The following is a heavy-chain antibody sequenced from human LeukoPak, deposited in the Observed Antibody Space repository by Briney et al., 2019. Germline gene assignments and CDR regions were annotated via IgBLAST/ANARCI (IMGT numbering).Heavy chain of an antibody. V-gene: IGHV4-39*07. CDR2: IYYSGST. J-gene: IGHJ4*02. Sequence: KASETLSLTCTVSGGSISSSSYYWGWIRQPPGKGLEWIGSIYYSGSTYYNPSLKSRVTISVDTSKNQFSLKLSSVTAADTAVYYCARDQEMATGIGYWGQGTLVTVSS. CDR1: GGSISSSSYY. D-gene: IGHD5-24*01. CDR3: ARDQEMATGIGY.